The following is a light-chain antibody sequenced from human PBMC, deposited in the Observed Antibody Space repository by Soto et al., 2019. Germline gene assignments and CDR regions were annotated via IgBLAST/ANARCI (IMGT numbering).Light chain of an antibody. CDR2: DAS. J-gene: IGKJ1*01. CDR1: RSISSW. CDR3: QQYNSYSRT. V-gene: IGKV1-5*01. Sequence: IQMTQSPSTLSASVGDRVTITCRASRSISSWLAWYQQKPGKAPKLLIYDASSLESGVPSRFSGSGSGKEFILTISSLQPDDFATYYCQQYNSYSRTFGQGTKV.